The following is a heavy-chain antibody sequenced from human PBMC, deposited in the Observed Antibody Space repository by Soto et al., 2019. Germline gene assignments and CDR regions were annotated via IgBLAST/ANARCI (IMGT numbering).Heavy chain of an antibody. CDR2: IYYSGST. J-gene: IGHJ6*03. CDR1: GGSISSYY. D-gene: IGHD2-2*01. CDR3: ARSLVVPAAMNYYYYYMDV. Sequence: SETLSLTCTVSGGSISSYYWSWIRQPPGKGLEWIGYIYYSGSTNYNPSLKSRVTISVDTSKNQFSLKLSSVTAADTAVYYCARSLVVPAAMNYYYYYMDVWGKGTTVTVSS. V-gene: IGHV4-59*01.